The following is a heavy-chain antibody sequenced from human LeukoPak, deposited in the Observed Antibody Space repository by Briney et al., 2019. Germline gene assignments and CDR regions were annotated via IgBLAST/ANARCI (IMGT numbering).Heavy chain of an antibody. Sequence: SETLSLTCAVYGGSFSGYYWSWIRQPPGKGLEWIGEISHSGSTNYNPSLKSRVTISVDTSKNQFSLKLSSVTAADTAVYYCARDPYCSGGSCYSGGWFDPWGQGTLVTVSS. CDR3: ARDPYCSGGSCYSGGWFDP. CDR1: GGSFSGYY. D-gene: IGHD2-15*01. V-gene: IGHV4-34*01. CDR2: ISHSGST. J-gene: IGHJ5*02.